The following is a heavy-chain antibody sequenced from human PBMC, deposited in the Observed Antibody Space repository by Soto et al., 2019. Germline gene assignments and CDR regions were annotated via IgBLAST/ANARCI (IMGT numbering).Heavy chain of an antibody. CDR1: GFTFSSNW. Sequence: PGGSLRLSCAASGFTFSSNWMHWVRQAPGEGPVWVSRIKSDGSSTSYADSVKGRFTVSRDNAKNTLYLQMNSLRADDTAVYYCAAIVAAAPYWGQGTLVTVSS. D-gene: IGHD2-2*01. CDR2: IKSDGSST. J-gene: IGHJ4*02. CDR3: AAIVAAAPY. V-gene: IGHV3-74*01.